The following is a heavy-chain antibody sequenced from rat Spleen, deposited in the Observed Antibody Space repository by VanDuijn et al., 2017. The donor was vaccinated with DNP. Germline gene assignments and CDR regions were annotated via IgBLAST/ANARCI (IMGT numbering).Heavy chain of an antibody. D-gene: IGHD1-11*01. CDR1: GFTFSNSD. CDR3: ATDGTTDFDY. Sequence: EVQLVESGGGLVQPGRSMKLSCAASGFTFSNSDMAWVRQAPTKGLEWVASISTSGGSTYYRDSVKGRFTISRDNAKSTLYLQMDSLRSEDTATYYCATDGTTDFDYWGQGVMVTVSS. CDR2: ISTSGGST. V-gene: IGHV5-25*01. J-gene: IGHJ2*01.